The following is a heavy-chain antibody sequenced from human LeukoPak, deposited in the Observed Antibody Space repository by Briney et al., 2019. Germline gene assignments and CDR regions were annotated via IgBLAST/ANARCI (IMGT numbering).Heavy chain of an antibody. CDR2: INHSGST. J-gene: IGHJ4*02. Sequence: SETLSLTCAVYGGSFSGYYWSWIRQPPGKGLEWIGEINHSGSTNYNPSLKSRVTISVDTSKNQFSLKLGSVTAADTAVYYCARAIHTGNLLVAATPFFDYWGQGTLVTVSS. D-gene: IGHD2-15*01. V-gene: IGHV4-34*01. CDR3: ARAIHTGNLLVAATPFFDY. CDR1: GGSFSGYY.